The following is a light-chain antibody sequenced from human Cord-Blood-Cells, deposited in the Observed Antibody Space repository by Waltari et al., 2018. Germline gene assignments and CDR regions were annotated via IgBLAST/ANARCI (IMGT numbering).Light chain of an antibody. CDR1: QSVSSN. V-gene: IGKV3-15*01. Sequence: EIVMTQSPATLSLSPGERPTLSCRASQSVSSNLSWYQQKPGQAPRLPTYGASTRATGIPARFSGSGSGTEFTLTISSLQSEDFAVYYCQQYNNWPYTFGQGTKLEIK. CDR3: QQYNNWPYT. J-gene: IGKJ2*01. CDR2: GAS.